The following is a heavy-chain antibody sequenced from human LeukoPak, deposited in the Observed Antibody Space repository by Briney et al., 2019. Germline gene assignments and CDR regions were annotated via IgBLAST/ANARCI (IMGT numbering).Heavy chain of an antibody. CDR2: IYTSGST. CDR1: GGSISSGSYY. Sequence: SQTLSLTCTVSGGSISSGSYYWSWIRQPAGKGLEWIGRIYTSGSTNYNPSLKSRVTISVDTSKNQFSLKLSSVTAADTAVYYCARVAAAGTPHLSDYYYYMDVWGKGTTVTVSS. J-gene: IGHJ6*03. D-gene: IGHD6-13*01. V-gene: IGHV4-61*02. CDR3: ARVAAAGTPHLSDYYYYMDV.